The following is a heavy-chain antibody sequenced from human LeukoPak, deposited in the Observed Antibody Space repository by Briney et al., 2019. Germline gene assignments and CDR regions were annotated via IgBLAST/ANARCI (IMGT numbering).Heavy chain of an antibody. CDR2: IYYSGST. CDR1: GGSISSSSYY. CDR3: ARDPPTHYYDSSGARDY. J-gene: IGHJ4*02. D-gene: IGHD3-22*01. Sequence: PSETLSLTCTVSGGSISSSSYYWGWIRQPPGKGLEWIGSIYYSGSTYYNPSLKSRVTISVDTSKNQFSLKLSSVTAADTAVYYCARDPPTHYYDSSGARDYWGQGTLVTVSS. V-gene: IGHV4-39*07.